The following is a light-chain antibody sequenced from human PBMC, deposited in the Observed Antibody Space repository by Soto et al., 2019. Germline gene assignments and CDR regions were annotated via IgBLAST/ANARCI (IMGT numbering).Light chain of an antibody. CDR2: DVS. J-gene: IGLJ2*01. CDR1: SSDVGRYNY. CDR3: CSYAGTYTL. V-gene: IGLV2-11*01. Sequence: QSALTQPRSVSGSPGQSVTISCTGTSSDVGRYNYVSWYQQYSGKAPKLMIYDVSERPSGVPDRFSGSKSGNTASLTISGLQAEDEADYYCCSYAGTYTLFGGGTKVTVL.